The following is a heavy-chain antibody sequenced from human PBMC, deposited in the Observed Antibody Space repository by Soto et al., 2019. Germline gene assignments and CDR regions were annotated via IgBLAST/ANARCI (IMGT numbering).Heavy chain of an antibody. CDR2: INPNSGGT. J-gene: IGHJ5*02. V-gene: IGHV1-2*02. Sequence: GASVKVSCKASGYTFTGYYMHWVRQAPGQGLEWMGWINPNSGGTNYAQKFQGRVTMTRDTSISTAYMELSSLRSEDTAVYYCARDKVAARPGHTFNWFDPWGQGTLVTVSS. CDR3: ARDKVAARPGHTFNWFDP. D-gene: IGHD6-6*01. CDR1: GYTFTGYY.